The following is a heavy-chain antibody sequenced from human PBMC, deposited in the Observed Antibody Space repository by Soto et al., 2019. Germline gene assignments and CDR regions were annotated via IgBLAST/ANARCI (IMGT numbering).Heavy chain of an antibody. D-gene: IGHD5-12*01. J-gene: IGHJ6*02. CDR2: NYINGST. Sequence: PGGSLRRSCPASGFSVSSNSMSCVRQSPGEGLAWVAINYINGSTDYADSVEGRFSFSRGIYKNTLFLQMNNLRAEDTAVYFCSGDPCGYDEGDWYRGVDVWGQGTTVTVSS. CDR1: GFSVSSNS. CDR3: SGDPCGYDEGDWYRGVDV. V-gene: IGHV3-53*01.